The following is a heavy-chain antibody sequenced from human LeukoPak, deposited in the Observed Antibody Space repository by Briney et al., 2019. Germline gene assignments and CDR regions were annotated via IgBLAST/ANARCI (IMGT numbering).Heavy chain of an antibody. CDR2: INPNSGGT. V-gene: IGHV1-2*02. D-gene: IGHD5-12*01. J-gene: IGHJ4*02. CDR3: ARYSGYEFYYDY. CDR1: GYTFTGYY. Sequence: GASVKVSCKASGYTFTGYYMHWVRQAPGQGLEWMGWINPNSGGTNYAQKCQGRVTMTSETSISTAYMELSRLRSDDTAVYYCARYSGYEFYYDYWGQGTLVTVSS.